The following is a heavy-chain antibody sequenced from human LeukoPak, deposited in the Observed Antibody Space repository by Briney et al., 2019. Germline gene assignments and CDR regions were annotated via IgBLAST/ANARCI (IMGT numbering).Heavy chain of an antibody. J-gene: IGHJ4*02. CDR3: ARGLRSGSYYNLEAGFDY. D-gene: IGHD3-10*02. CDR2: IYSGGST. V-gene: IGHV3-53*01. CDR1: GFTVSSNY. Sequence: GGSLRLSCAASGFTVSSNYMSWVRQAPGKGLEWVSAIYSGGSTYYADSVKGRFTISRDNSKNTLYLQMNSLRAEDTAVYYCARGLRSGSYYNLEAGFDYWGQGTLVTVSS.